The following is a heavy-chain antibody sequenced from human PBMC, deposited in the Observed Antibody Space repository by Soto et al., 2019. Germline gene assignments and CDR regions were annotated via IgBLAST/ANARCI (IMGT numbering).Heavy chain of an antibody. V-gene: IGHV2-5*02. J-gene: IGHJ4*02. CDR3: AHIVVACLGYYFDY. CDR1: GFSLSSTRMA. D-gene: IGHD5-12*01. CDR2: IYWDDDK. Sequence: QITLKESGPTLVKPTQTLTLTCTFSGFSLSSTRMAVGWIRQPPGKALEWLALIYWDDDKRYSPFLKSRLTITKDTSKNQVVLTMSNMDPVYTARYYCAHIVVACLGYYFDYWGQGTLVTVSS.